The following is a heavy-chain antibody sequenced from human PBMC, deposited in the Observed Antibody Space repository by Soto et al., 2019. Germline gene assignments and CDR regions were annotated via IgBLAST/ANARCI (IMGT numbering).Heavy chain of an antibody. CDR3: ARLPGGMGGAHDY. V-gene: IGHV4-59*01. J-gene: IGHJ4*02. Sequence: SETLSLTCTVSGGSISSYYWSWIRQPPGKGLEWIGYIYYSGSTNYNPSLKSRVTISVDTSKNQFSLKLSSVTAADTAVYYCARLPGGMGGAHDYWGQGTLVTVSS. CDR2: IYYSGST. CDR1: GGSISSYY. D-gene: IGHD3-16*01.